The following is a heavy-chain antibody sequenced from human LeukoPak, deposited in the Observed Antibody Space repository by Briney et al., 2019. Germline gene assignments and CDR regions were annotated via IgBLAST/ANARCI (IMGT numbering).Heavy chain of an antibody. CDR3: ARDRVESYDYVWGSYRLSPDAFDI. CDR2: INTNTGNP. J-gene: IGHJ3*02. V-gene: IGHV7-4-1*02. CDR1: GYTFTSYA. Sequence: ASVKVSCKASGYTFTSYAMNWVRQAPGQGLEWMGWINTNTGNPTYAQGFTGRFVFSLDTSVSTAYLQISSLKAEDTAVYYCARDRVESYDYVWGSYRLSPDAFDIWGQGTMVTVSS. D-gene: IGHD3-16*02.